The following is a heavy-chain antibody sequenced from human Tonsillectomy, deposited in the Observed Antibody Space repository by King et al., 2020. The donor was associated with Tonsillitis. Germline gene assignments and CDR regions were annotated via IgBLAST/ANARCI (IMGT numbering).Heavy chain of an antibody. CDR1: GFTFSSYS. V-gene: IGHV3-48*01. CDR3: ASGGYSFGY. CDR2: ISISSSTI. Sequence: VQLVESGGGLLQPGGSLRLSCAASGFTFSSYSMNWVRQAPGKGLEWVSFISISSSTIYYADSVKGRFTISRDNAKNSLYLQMNSLRAEDTAVYYCASGGYSFGYWGQGTLVTVSS. J-gene: IGHJ4*02. D-gene: IGHD5-18*01.